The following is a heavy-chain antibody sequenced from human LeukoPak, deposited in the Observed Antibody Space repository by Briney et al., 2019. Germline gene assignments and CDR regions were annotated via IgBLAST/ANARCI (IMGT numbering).Heavy chain of an antibody. CDR2: ISSSGSTI. V-gene: IGHV3-48*03. CDR1: GFTFSSYE. CDR3: ARWRWELLAFDY. J-gene: IGHJ4*02. Sequence: GGSLRLSCAASGFTFSSYEMNWVRQAPGKGLEWVSYISSSGSTIYYADSVKGRFTISRDNAKNSLYLQMNSLRAEDTAVYCCARWRWELLAFDYWGQGTLVTVSS. D-gene: IGHD1-26*01.